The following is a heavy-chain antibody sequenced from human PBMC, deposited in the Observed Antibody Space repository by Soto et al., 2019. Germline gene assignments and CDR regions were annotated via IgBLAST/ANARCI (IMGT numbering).Heavy chain of an antibody. CDR2: IRSKAYGGTT. D-gene: IGHD3-22*01. J-gene: IGHJ4*02. Sequence: GGSLRLSCTASGFTFGDYAMSWVRQAPGKGLEWVGFIRSKAYGGTTEYAASVKGRFTISRDDSKSIAYLQMNSLKTEDTAVYYCTTTYDSSGYHFDYWGQGTLVTVSS. V-gene: IGHV3-49*04. CDR1: GFTFGDYA. CDR3: TTTYDSSGYHFDY.